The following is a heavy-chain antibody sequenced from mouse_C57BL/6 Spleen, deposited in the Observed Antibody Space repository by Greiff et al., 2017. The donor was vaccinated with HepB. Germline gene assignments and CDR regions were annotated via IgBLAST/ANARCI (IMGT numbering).Heavy chain of an antibody. CDR1: GYTFTSYG. CDR3: ARNYYYGSSYEDY. J-gene: IGHJ2*01. Sequence: VKLMESGAELARPGASVKLSCKASGYTFTSYGISWVKQRTGQGLEWIGEIYPRSGNTYYNEKFKGKATLTADKSSSTAYMELRSLTSEDAAVYFCARNYYYGSSYEDYWGQGTTLTVSS. CDR2: IYPRSGNT. D-gene: IGHD1-1*01. V-gene: IGHV1-81*01.